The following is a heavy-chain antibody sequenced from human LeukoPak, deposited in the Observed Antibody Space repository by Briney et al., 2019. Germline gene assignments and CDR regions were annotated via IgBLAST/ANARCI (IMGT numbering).Heavy chain of an antibody. Sequence: PSETLSLTCAVSGGSISSSNWWSWVRQPPGKGLEWIGSIYHSGSTYYNPSLKSRVTISVDTSKNQFSLKLSSVTAADTAVYYCARWGIAVAVENWGQGTLVTVSS. V-gene: IGHV4-4*02. J-gene: IGHJ4*02. D-gene: IGHD6-19*01. CDR1: GGSISSSNW. CDR3: ARWGIAVAVEN. CDR2: IYHSGST.